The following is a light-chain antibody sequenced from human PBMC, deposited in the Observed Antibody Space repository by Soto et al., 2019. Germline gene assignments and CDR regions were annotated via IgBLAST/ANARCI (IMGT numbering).Light chain of an antibody. J-gene: IGLJ2*01. CDR1: SSNIGAGYD. CDR3: QAYDRSLGGFVV. V-gene: IGLV1-40*01. Sequence: QSVLTQPPSVSGAPGQRVTISCTGSSSNIGAGYDVHWYHQLPGTAPKLLISGSNNRPSGVPDRFSGSTSGTSASLAITGLQAEYEGDYYCQAYDRSLGGFVVFGGGTKLTVL. CDR2: GSN.